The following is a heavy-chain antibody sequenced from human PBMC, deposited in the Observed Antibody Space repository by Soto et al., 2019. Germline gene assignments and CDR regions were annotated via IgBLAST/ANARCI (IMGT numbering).Heavy chain of an antibody. V-gene: IGHV3-30-3*01. CDR3: ARSRSGAVPDSFGY. J-gene: IGHJ4*02. Sequence: QVQLVESGGRVVQPGRSLRLSCAASGFMFNRYAIHWVRQTPGKGLEWVAVISRDGSVQYYADSVRGRFIISRDMSKDTVYLEMNSLRVEDTAVFYCARSRSGAVPDSFGYWGQGTLVTVSS. CDR2: ISRDGSVQ. D-gene: IGHD3-3*01. CDR1: GFMFNRYA.